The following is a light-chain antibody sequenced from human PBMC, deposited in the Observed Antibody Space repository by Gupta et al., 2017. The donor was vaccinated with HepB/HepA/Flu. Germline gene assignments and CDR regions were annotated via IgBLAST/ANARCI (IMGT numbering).Light chain of an antibody. CDR1: SSDVGGYNY. Sequence: QSALTQPASVSGSPGQSTTSSCTGTSSDVGGYNYVSWYQQHPGKDPKLMIYDVSNRPSGVSNRFSGSKSVNTASLTISGLKAEDEGDYYCRSYTSSSTLFGGGTKLTVL. V-gene: IGLV2-14*01. CDR3: RSYTSSSTL. J-gene: IGLJ2*01. CDR2: DVS.